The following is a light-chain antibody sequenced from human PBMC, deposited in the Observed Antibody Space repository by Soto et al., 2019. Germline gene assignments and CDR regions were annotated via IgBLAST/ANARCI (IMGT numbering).Light chain of an antibody. CDR3: QQYNSWPRT. CDR2: GAS. CDR1: QSVNSN. V-gene: IGKV3-15*01. Sequence: EIVMTQSPATLSVSPGERATLSCRASQSVNSNLAWYQQKPGQAPRLLIYGASSRATGIPARFSGSGFGTEFTLTITSLQSEDFAVYYCQQYNSWPRTFGQGTKV. J-gene: IGKJ1*01.